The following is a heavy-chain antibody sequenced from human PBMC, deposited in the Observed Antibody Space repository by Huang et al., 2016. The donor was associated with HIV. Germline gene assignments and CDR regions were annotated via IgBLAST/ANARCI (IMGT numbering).Heavy chain of an antibody. CDR3: ARAPHYGSGSYYY. J-gene: IGHJ4*02. V-gene: IGHV4-34*01. Sequence: QVQLHQWGAGLLKPSETLSLTCAVYGGSFSGYYWSGIRQPPGKGREGIEEITHSGSTNYNPSLKRRVTRSEETSKNQFSLKLSSVTAADTAVYYCARAPHYGSGSYYYWGQGTLVTVSS. CDR2: ITHSGST. D-gene: IGHD3-10*01. CDR1: GGSFSGYY.